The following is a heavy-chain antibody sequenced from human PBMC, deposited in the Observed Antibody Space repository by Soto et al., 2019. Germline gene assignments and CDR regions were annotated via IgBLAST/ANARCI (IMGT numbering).Heavy chain of an antibody. Sequence: ESGGGLVQPGGSLRLSCAASGFTFSSYSMNWVRQAPGKGLEWVSYISSSSSTIYYADSVKGRFTISRDNAKNSLYLQMNSLRAEDTAVYYCARDLGYCSGGSCYSGIDAFDYWGQGTLVTVSS. J-gene: IGHJ4*02. CDR2: ISSSSSTI. CDR3: ARDLGYCSGGSCYSGIDAFDY. V-gene: IGHV3-48*01. D-gene: IGHD2-15*01. CDR1: GFTFSSYS.